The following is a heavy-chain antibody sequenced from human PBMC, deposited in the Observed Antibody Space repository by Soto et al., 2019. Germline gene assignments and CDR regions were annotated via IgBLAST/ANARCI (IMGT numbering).Heavy chain of an antibody. CDR3: GQAGWLDPPFDY. V-gene: IGHV3-23*01. D-gene: IGHD6-19*01. J-gene: IGHJ4*02. CDR2: ISGSGGST. CDR1: GITFRSYA. Sequence: EVQVLESGGGLVQPGGSLRLSCAASGITFRSYAMSWVRQAPGKGLEWVSAISGSGGSTYYADSVKGRFTISRDNSKNTVCLQMNSLSGEDTAVYYCGQAGWLDPPFDYWGQGTLVTVSS.